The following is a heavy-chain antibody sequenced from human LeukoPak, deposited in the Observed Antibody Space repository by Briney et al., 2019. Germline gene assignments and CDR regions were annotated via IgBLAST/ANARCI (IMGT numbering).Heavy chain of an antibody. CDR1: GFPFSVFE. V-gene: IGHV3-48*03. CDR3: ALLAVASDFDY. CDR2: IGSSGTTR. J-gene: IGHJ4*02. D-gene: IGHD6-19*01. Sequence: GGSLRLSCAVSGFPFSVFEMNWVRQASGKGLEWGSNIGSSGTTRYYADAVKGRFSISRDNAKNSLYLQMNSLRVEDTGVYYCALLAVASDFDYWGQGALVTVSS.